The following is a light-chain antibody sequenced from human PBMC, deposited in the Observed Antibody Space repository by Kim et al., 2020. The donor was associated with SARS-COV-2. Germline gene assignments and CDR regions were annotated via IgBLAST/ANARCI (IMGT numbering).Light chain of an antibody. Sequence: EIVLTQSPGTLSLSPGERATLSCRASQSVGTTYLAWYQQKPGQAPRLLIYGASSRATGIPDRFSGSGSGTDFTLTINRLEPEDFAVYYCQQLGTKPVTFGQGTKVDIK. CDR2: GAS. CDR1: QSVGTTY. J-gene: IGKJ1*01. CDR3: QQLGTKPVT. V-gene: IGKV3-20*01.